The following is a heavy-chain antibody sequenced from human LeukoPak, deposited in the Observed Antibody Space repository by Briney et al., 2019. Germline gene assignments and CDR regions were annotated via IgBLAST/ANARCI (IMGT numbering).Heavy chain of an antibody. CDR1: GFTFSSYW. D-gene: IGHD3-3*01. V-gene: IGHV3-7*03. Sequence: GGSLRLSCAASGFTFSSYWMSWVRQAPGKGLEWVANIKQDGSEKYYVDSVKGRFTISRDNAKNSLYLQMNSLKTEDTAVYYCTTDTNIPEITIFGVVIIEFDYWGQGTLVTVSS. CDR3: TTDTNIPEITIFGVVIIEFDY. CDR2: IKQDGSEK. J-gene: IGHJ4*02.